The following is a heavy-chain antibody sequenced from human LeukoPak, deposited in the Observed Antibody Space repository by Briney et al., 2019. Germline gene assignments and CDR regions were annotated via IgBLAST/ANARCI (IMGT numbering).Heavy chain of an antibody. CDR2: IKSKTEGGTT. V-gene: IGHV3-15*01. CDR3: TAYFWSGDYYFDY. D-gene: IGHD3-3*01. Sequence: PGGSLRLSCVASGFTFSSYEMNWVRQAPGKGLEWVGRIKSKTEGGTTDYAAPVKGRFTISRDDSKNTLYLQMNSLKTEDTAVYYCTAYFWSGDYYFDYWGQGTLVTVSS. J-gene: IGHJ4*02. CDR1: GFTFSSYE.